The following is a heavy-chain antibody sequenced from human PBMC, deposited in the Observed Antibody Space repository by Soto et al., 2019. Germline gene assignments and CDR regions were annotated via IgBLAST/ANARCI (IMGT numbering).Heavy chain of an antibody. CDR2: ISTYSGDT. J-gene: IGHJ5*02. D-gene: IGHD5-12*01. CDR3: ARHHGPTTSENWCAP. CDR1: GYTFFTYD. V-gene: IGHV1-18*01. Sequence: QVHLVQSGVEVKTPGASVKVSCQASGYTFFTYDISWVRQAPGQGLEWMGWISTYSGDTKYAQKFQGRVTMTTDTSTTTAYLELRSLRSDDTAVYYCARHHGPTTSENWCAPWGQGNLVNVSS.